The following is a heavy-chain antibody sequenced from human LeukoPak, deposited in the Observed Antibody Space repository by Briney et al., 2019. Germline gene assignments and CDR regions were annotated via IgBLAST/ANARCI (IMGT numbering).Heavy chain of an antibody. V-gene: IGHV3-23*01. CDR1: GFIFSNYA. J-gene: IGHJ4*02. CDR2: LRGDGDT. Sequence: GGSLRLSCAASGFIFSNYAMSWVRQAPARGLEWVSSLRGDGDTFYADSVKGRFSLSRDDSRNTVYLQLNNLRVEDTAVYYCAKDICLNPACRTSCFDYWGQGTLVTVSS. D-gene: IGHD2-2*01. CDR3: AKDICLNPACRTSCFDY.